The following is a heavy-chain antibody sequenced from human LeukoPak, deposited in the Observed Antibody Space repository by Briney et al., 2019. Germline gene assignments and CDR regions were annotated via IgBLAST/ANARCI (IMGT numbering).Heavy chain of an antibody. CDR2: IYHSGST. Sequence: SETLSLTCAVSGGSISSSNWWSWVRQTPGKGLEWIGEIYHSGSTNYNPSLKSRVTISVDTSKNQFSLKLSSVTAADTAVYYCARDDLQLVRRLGRNTEYYYYYYMDVWGKGTTVTVSS. J-gene: IGHJ6*03. D-gene: IGHD6-13*01. V-gene: IGHV4-4*02. CDR1: GGSISSSNW. CDR3: ARDDLQLVRRLGRNTEYYYYYYMDV.